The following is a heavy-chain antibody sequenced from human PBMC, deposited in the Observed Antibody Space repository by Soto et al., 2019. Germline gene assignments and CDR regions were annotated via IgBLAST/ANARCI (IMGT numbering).Heavy chain of an antibody. CDR3: ARDGYYYDSSGYSAFDY. Sequence: GASVKVSCKASGYTFTSYAMHWVRQAPGQRLEWMGWINAGNGNTKYSQKFQGRVTITRDTSASTAYMELSSLRSEDTAVYYCARDGYYYDSSGYSAFDYWGQGTLVTVSS. CDR1: GYTFTSYA. D-gene: IGHD3-22*01. V-gene: IGHV1-3*01. J-gene: IGHJ4*02. CDR2: INAGNGNT.